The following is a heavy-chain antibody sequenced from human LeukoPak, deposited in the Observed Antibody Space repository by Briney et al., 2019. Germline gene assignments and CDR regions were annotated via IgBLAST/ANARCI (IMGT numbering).Heavy chain of an antibody. CDR3: ARRNNNSSGYYSIYFDS. J-gene: IGHJ4*02. CDR2: IYYSGST. Sequence: PSETLSLTCTVSGGSISNYYWSWIRQPPGKGLEWIGYIYYSGSTNYNPSLKSRVTISVDTSKNQFSLKLTSVTAADTAVYYCARRNNNSSGYYSIYFDSWGQGTLVTVSS. CDR1: GGSISNYY. V-gene: IGHV4-59*01. D-gene: IGHD3-22*01.